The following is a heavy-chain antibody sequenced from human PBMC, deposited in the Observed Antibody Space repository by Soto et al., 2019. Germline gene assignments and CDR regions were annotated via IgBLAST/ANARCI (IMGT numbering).Heavy chain of an antibody. CDR2: INHSGST. J-gene: IGHJ4*02. V-gene: IGHV4-34*01. CDR3: ARGGYSGYDLYY. Sequence: SETLSRTCAVYGGSFSGYYWSWIRQPPGKGLEWIGEINHSGSTNYNPSLKSRVTISVDTSKNQFSLKLSSVTAADTAVYYCARGGYSGYDLYYWGQGTLVTVSS. D-gene: IGHD5-12*01. CDR1: GGSFSGYY.